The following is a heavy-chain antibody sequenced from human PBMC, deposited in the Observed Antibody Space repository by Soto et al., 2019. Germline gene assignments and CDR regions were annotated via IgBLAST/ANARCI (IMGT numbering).Heavy chain of an antibody. CDR1: GFTFSNYA. D-gene: IGHD3-3*01. Sequence: PGGSLRLSCAASGFTFSNYAMSWVRQAPGKGLEWVSAISGSGGSTYYADSVKGRFTISRDNSKNTLYLQMSSLRAEDTAVYFCATDQNYDFCSGPPAGGQGTLVTVSS. J-gene: IGHJ4*02. V-gene: IGHV3-23*01. CDR2: ISGSGGST. CDR3: ATDQNYDFCSGPPA.